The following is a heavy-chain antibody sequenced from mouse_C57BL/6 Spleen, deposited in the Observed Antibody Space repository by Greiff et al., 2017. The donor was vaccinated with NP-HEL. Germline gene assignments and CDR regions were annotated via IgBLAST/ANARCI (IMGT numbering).Heavy chain of an antibody. CDR1: GFTFSSYT. D-gene: IGHD2-5*01. CDR2: ISGGGGNT. V-gene: IGHV5-9*01. CDR3: ARQRSNYYAMDY. J-gene: IGHJ4*01. Sequence: EVKVEESGGGLVKPGGSLKLSCAASGFTFSSYTMSWVRQTPEKRLEWVATISGGGGNTYYPDSVKGRFTISRDNAKNTLYLQMSSLRSEDTALYYCARQRSNYYAMDYWGQGTSVTVSS.